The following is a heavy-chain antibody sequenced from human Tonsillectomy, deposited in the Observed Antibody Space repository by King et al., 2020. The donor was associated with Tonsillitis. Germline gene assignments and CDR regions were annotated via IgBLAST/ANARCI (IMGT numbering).Heavy chain of an antibody. V-gene: IGHV3-21*01. Sequence: DVQLVESGGGLVKPGGSLRLSCAASGFTFSSYSMNWVRQAPGKGLEWVSSISSSSSYIYYADSVKGRFTISRDNAKNSLYLQMNSLRAEETAVYYCARSGEGGQNAFDIWGQGTMVTVSS. J-gene: IGHJ3*02. CDR1: GFTFSSYS. CDR3: ARSGEGGQNAFDI. CDR2: ISSSSSYI. D-gene: IGHD3-16*01.